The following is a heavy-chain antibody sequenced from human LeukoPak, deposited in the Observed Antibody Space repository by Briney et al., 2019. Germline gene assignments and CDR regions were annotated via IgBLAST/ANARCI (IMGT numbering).Heavy chain of an antibody. CDR1: GFTFSTQA. Sequence: GRCLRLSCVRSGFTFSTQAMSCARQAPGKGLEWVSTMCGCSEQIQSADYVRGRFTISTDNSKSTVYLHLSRLRAEDTAIYYCARLQWDLPISWGYFDHWGQGTLVSVFS. CDR3: ARLQWDLPISWGYFDH. D-gene: IGHD1-26*01. J-gene: IGHJ4*02. V-gene: IGHV3-23*01. CDR2: MCGCSEQI.